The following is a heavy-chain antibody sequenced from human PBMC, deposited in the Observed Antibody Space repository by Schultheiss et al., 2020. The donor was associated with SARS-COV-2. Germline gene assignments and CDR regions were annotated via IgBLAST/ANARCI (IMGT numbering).Heavy chain of an antibody. CDR3: ARDLLPHIVVVTPGWFDP. CDR1: GFTFSNYW. Sequence: GGSLRLSCAASGFTFSNYWMHWVRQAPGKGLMWVSRINGDGTTTNYAGSVKGRFTISRDNARNTVSLQMNSLRAEDTGVYYCARDLLPHIVVVTPGWFDPWGQGTLVTVSS. D-gene: IGHD2-21*02. J-gene: IGHJ5*02. CDR2: INGDGTTT. V-gene: IGHV3-74*01.